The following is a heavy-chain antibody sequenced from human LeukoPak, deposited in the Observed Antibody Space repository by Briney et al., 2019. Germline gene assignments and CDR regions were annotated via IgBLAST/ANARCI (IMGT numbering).Heavy chain of an antibody. CDR1: GYTFTGYY. J-gene: IGHJ1*01. V-gene: IGHV1-2*02. D-gene: IGHD6-13*01. Sequence: GASVKVSCKASGYTFTGYYMHWVRQAPGQGLEWMGWINPNSGGTNYAQKFQGRVTMTRDTSISTAYMELSRLRSDDTAVYYCARTNLYSSSSGWFQHWGQGTLVTVSS. CDR2: INPNSGGT. CDR3: ARTNLYSSSSGWFQH.